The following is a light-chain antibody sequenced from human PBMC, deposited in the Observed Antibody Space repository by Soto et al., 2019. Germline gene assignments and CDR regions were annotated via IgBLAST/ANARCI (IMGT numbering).Light chain of an antibody. J-gene: IGKJ5*01. CDR3: MLFLHWPIT. CDR1: QSLVHSDGIAY. V-gene: IGKV2-30*02. Sequence: DVVMTQSPLSLPVTLGQPASISCRSNQSLVHSDGIAYFSWFQQRPGRSPRRLIYKVSNRDSGVPARFSGSGSGTDFALKISRVEAEDVGVYYCMLFLHWPITFGQGTRLEFK. CDR2: KVS.